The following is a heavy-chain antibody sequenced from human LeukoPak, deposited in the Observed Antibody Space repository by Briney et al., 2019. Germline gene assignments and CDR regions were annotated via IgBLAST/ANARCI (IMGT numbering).Heavy chain of an antibody. CDR3: ARGGASSKLLDS. D-gene: IGHD6-13*01. CDR2: IYNSGST. Sequence: SETLSLTCTVSGASVSTYFWSWIRQPPGKGLENIGYIYNSGSTNYDPSLTSRVTISVDTSKNQFSLKVTSVTAADTAVYYCARGGASSKLLDSWGQGTLVTVSS. V-gene: IGHV4-59*02. J-gene: IGHJ5*01. CDR1: GASVSTYF.